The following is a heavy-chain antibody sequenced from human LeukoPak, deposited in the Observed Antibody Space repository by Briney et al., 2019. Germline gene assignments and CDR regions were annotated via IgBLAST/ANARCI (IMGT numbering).Heavy chain of an antibody. CDR1: GGSISSSDYY. V-gene: IGHV4-39*01. D-gene: IGHD2-2*01. Sequence: SETLSLTCTVSGGSISSSDYYWGWVRQPPGKGLEWIGSIFYSGAAHCNPSLKSRVTISVDTSNNQFSLMLSSVTAADTAVYYCARAGDIVVVPAADYYYYYMDVWGKGTTVTVSS. CDR2: IFYSGAA. J-gene: IGHJ6*03. CDR3: ARAGDIVVVPAADYYYYYMDV.